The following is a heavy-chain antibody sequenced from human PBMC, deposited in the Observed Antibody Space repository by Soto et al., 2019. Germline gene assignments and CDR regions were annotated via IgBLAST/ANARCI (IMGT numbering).Heavy chain of an antibody. J-gene: IGHJ4*02. D-gene: IGHD1-26*01. V-gene: IGHV3-13*01. CDR1: GFTFSSYD. Sequence: EVQLVESGGGLVQPGGSLRLSCAASGFTFSSYDMHWVRQATGKGLEWVSAIGTAGDTFYPGSVKGRFTISRENAKNSLYLQMNSLRAGDTAVYYCARVPKGQLRTFDYWGQGTLVTVSS. CDR3: ARVPKGQLRTFDY. CDR2: IGTAGDT.